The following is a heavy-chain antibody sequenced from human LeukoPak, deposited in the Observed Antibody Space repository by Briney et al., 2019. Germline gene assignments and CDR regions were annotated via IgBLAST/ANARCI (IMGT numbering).Heavy chain of an antibody. CDR3: ARHVPRAYSYGFTSGIPRYSNWFDP. CDR2: IIPIFGTA. D-gene: IGHD5-18*01. V-gene: IGHV1-69*13. J-gene: IGHJ5*02. Sequence: ASVKVSCKASGGTFSSYAISWVRQAPGQGLEWMGGIIPIFGTANYAQKFQGRVTITADESTSTAYMELSSLRSEDTAVYYCARHVPRAYSYGFTSGIPRYSNWFDPWGQGTLVTVSS. CDR1: GGTFSSYA.